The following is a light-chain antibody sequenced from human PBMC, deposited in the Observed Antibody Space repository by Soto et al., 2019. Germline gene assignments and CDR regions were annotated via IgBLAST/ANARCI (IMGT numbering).Light chain of an antibody. V-gene: IGKV1-27*01. J-gene: IGKJ4*01. Sequence: DIQMTQSLSSLSASVGDRVTITCRPSQGVSNYLAWYQQKQGKVPKLLTYTPSTLQSGVPSRFSGSGSGTDFTLTITSLQPEDIATYFCQKYDTAPLTFGGGTKVDIK. CDR3: QKYDTAPLT. CDR2: TPS. CDR1: QGVSNY.